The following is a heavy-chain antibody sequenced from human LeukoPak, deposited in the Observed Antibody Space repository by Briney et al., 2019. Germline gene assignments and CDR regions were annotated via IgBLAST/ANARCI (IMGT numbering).Heavy chain of an antibody. CDR1: GGSFTFTSHA. V-gene: IGHV1-69*05. CDR3: AGRGIGAADVLGGDYYYYYMDV. J-gene: IGHJ6*03. Sequence: ASVKVSCKASGGSFTFTSHAITWVRQAPGQGLEWMAGIIPIYGSPSYAQKFQGRVTITTDESTSTAYMELSSLRSEDTAVYYCAGRGIGAADVLGGDYYYYYMDVWGKGTTVTVSS. CDR2: IIPIYGSP. D-gene: IGHD6-13*01.